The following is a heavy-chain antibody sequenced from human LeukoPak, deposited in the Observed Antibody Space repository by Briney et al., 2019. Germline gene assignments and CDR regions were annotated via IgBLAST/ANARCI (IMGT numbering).Heavy chain of an antibody. V-gene: IGHV3-23*01. CDR2: ISGSGGTT. Sequence: PGGSLRLSCAASGFTFNNYAMTGVRQAPGKGLEWVSAISGSGGTTLYADSVKGRFTISRDNSKSTLYLQMNSLRAEDTAVYYCAKDQGIQLWLKYFQHWGQGTLVTV. D-gene: IGHD5-18*01. CDR3: AKDQGIQLWLKYFQH. J-gene: IGHJ1*01. CDR1: GFTFNNYA.